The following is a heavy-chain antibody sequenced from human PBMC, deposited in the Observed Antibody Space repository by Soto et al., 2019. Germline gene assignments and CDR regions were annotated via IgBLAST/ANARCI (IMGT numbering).Heavy chain of an antibody. J-gene: IGHJ4*02. D-gene: IGHD2-21*02. CDR2: INAGNGNT. V-gene: IGHV1-3*05. Sequence: VQLEQSGAEEKKPGATVKVSCKASGYTFTSYAMHWVRQAPGQRLEWMGWINAGNGNTKYSQKFQGRVTITRDTSASTAYMELSSLRSEDTAVYYCARSIVVVTALDYWGQGTLVTVSS. CDR1: GYTFTSYA. CDR3: ARSIVVVTALDY.